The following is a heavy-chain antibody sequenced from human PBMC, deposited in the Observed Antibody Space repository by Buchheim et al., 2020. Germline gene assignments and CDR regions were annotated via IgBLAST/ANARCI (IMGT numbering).Heavy chain of an antibody. Sequence: EVQLLESGGGLVQPGGSLRLSCAASGFTFSSYAMSWVRQVPGKGLEWVSAITDGGRTYYADSVKGRFTISSDNSQNNLYLQMNSLRAEDTAVYYCAKDGRPYSSSWFDCWGQGTL. CDR3: AKDGRPYSSSWFDC. V-gene: IGHV3-23*01. J-gene: IGHJ4*02. CDR1: GFTFSSYA. CDR2: ITDGGRT. D-gene: IGHD6-13*01.